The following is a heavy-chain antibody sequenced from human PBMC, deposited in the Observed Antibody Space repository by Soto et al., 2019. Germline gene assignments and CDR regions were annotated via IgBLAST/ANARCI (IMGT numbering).Heavy chain of an antibody. CDR2: INPGNGDT. CDR1: GYSFTKYG. CDR3: ARTDCSSTSCYNYYYYGMDV. Sequence: ASVKVSCKTSGYSFTKYGLHWVRQAPGQRLEWMGWINPGNGDTKYSQKFQGRVTITRDTSATTAYMELISLRSEDSAVFYCARTDCSSTSCYNYYYYGMDVWGQGTTVTVSS. D-gene: IGHD2-2*01. V-gene: IGHV1-3*01. J-gene: IGHJ6*02.